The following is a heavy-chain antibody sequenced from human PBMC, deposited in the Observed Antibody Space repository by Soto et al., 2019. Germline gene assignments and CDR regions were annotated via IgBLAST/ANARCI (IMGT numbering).Heavy chain of an antibody. Sequence: ASVRVSCKASGYTFTSYDINWVRQATGQGLEWMGWMNPNSGNTGYAQKFQGRVTMTRNTSISTAYMELSSLRSEDTAVYYCARGQYRSRKNWFDPWGQGTLVTVSS. CDR3: ARGQYRSRKNWFDP. D-gene: IGHD6-13*01. CDR2: MNPNSGNT. CDR1: GYTFTSYD. J-gene: IGHJ5*02. V-gene: IGHV1-8*01.